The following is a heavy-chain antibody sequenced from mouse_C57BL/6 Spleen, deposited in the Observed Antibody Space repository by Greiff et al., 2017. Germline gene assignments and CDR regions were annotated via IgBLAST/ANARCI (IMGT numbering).Heavy chain of an antibody. J-gene: IGHJ4*01. CDR1: GFTFSSSA. Sequence: EVHLVESGEGLVKPGGSLKLSCAASGFTFSSSAMSWVRQTPEKRLEWVAYISSGGDYIYYADTVKGRFTISRDNARNTLYLQMSRLKSEDTAMYYCTRDEGAYAMDYWGQGTSDTVSS. CDR2: ISSGGDYI. CDR3: TRDEGAYAMDY. V-gene: IGHV5-9-1*02.